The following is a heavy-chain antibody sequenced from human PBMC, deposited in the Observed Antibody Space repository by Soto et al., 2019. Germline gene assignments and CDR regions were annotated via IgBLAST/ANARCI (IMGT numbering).Heavy chain of an antibody. CDR2: ISSSSSYI. Sequence: GGSLRLSCAASGFTSSNDAMSWVRQAPGKGLEWVSSISSSSSYIYYADSVKGRFTISRDNAKNSLYLQMNSLRVEDTAVYYCARAIVVVPAAIFRHYYYGMDVWGQGTTVTVSS. CDR3: ARAIVVVPAAIFRHYYYGMDV. CDR1: GFTSSNDA. J-gene: IGHJ6*02. D-gene: IGHD2-2*02. V-gene: IGHV3-21*01.